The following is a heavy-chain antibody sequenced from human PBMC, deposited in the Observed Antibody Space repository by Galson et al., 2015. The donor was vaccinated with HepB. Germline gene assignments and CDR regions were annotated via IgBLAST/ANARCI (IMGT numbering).Heavy chain of an antibody. J-gene: IGHJ4*02. CDR1: GFTFSSYS. D-gene: IGHD6-13*01. CDR3: ARGPAAGTGYFDY. V-gene: IGHV3-21*01. CDR2: ISSSSSYI. Sequence: SLRLSCAASGFTFSSYSMNWVRQAPGKGLEWVSSISSSSSYIYYADSVKGRFTISRDNAKNSLYLQMNSLRAEDTAVYYCARGPAAGTGYFDYWGQGTLVTVSS.